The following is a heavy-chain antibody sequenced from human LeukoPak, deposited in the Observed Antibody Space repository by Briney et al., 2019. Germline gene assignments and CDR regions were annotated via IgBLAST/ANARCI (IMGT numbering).Heavy chain of an antibody. CDR2: IYYSGRT. V-gene: IGHV4-59*01. J-gene: IGHJ4*02. D-gene: IGHD4-17*01. CDR3: ARGDYGDYVN. Sequence: SETLSLTCSVSGGSISSYYWSWIRQPPGKGLEWIGYIYYSGRTNYNPFLKSRVTISVDTSKNQFSLKLDSVTAADTAVYYCARGDYGDYVNWGQGTLVTVSS. CDR1: GGSISSYY.